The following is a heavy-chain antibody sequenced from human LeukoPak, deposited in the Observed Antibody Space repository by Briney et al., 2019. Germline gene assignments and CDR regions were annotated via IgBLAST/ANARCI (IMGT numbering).Heavy chain of an antibody. CDR3: ATSYSSSWTKTVGAFDI. J-gene: IGHJ3*02. D-gene: IGHD6-13*01. CDR2: FDPEDGET. V-gene: IGHV1-24*01. Sequence: ASVQVSCKVSGYTLTELSMHWVRPAPGKGLEWMGGFDPEDGETIYAQKFQGRVTMTEDTSTDTAYMELSSLRSEDTAVYYCATSYSSSWTKTVGAFDIWGQGTMVTVSS. CDR1: GYTLTELS.